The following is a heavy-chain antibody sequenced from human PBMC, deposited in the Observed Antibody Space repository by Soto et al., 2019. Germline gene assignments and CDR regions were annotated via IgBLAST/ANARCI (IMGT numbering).Heavy chain of an antibody. CDR2: ISYDGSNK. D-gene: IGHD4-17*01. Sequence: QSGGSLRLSCAASGFTFSSYGMHWVRQAPGKGLEWVAVISYDGSNKYYADSVKGRFTISRDNSKNTLYLQMNSLRAEDTAVYYCAKDVLDRYGSRDYPDYWGQGTLVTVSS. V-gene: IGHV3-30*18. CDR1: GFTFSSYG. CDR3: AKDVLDRYGSRDYPDY. J-gene: IGHJ4*02.